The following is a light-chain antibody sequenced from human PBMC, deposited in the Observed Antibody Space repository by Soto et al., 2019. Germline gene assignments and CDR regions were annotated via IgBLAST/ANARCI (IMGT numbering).Light chain of an antibody. CDR3: QSFDTSLSGFVV. Sequence: QAVVTQPPSMSGAPGQRVTISCTGSSSNIGAGYDVHWYQQHPGTAPKLLIFDNNNRPSGVPDRFSGSKSDTSASLAITGLQDEDAADCYCQSFDTSLSGFVVFGGGTKLTVL. CDR1: SSNIGAGYD. CDR2: DNN. V-gene: IGLV1-40*01. J-gene: IGLJ2*01.